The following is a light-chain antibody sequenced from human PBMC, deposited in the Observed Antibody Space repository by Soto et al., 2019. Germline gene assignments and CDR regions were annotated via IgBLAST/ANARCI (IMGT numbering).Light chain of an antibody. CDR3: MLGTHLPPYT. J-gene: IGKJ2*01. CDR2: KVS. CDR1: QSLAYSDGNTY. V-gene: IGKV2-30*01. Sequence: DVVMTQSPLSLPVTLGQPASISCRSSQSLAYSDGNTYLNWFQQRPGQSPRRLIYKVSNRDSGVPDRSTGKGTGTDFTLKVRRVGAEDVGVYYCMLGTHLPPYTFGQGNKRKIK.